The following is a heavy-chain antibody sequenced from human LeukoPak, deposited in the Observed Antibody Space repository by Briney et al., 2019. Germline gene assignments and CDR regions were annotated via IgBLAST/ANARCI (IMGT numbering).Heavy chain of an antibody. D-gene: IGHD3-22*01. CDR3: ARDSGYYDSSGYLDY. CDR2: IYYSGST. CDR1: GGSISSGDYY. J-gene: IGHJ4*02. Sequence: SETLSLTCTVSGGSISSGDYYWSWIRQPPGKGLEWIGYIYYSGSTYYNPSLKSRVTISVDTSKNQFSLKLSSVTAADTAVYYCARDSGYYDSSGYLDYWGQGTLVTVSS. V-gene: IGHV4-30-4*08.